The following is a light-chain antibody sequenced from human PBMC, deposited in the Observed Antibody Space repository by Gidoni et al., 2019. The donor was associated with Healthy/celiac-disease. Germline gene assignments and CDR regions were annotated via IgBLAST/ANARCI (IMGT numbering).Light chain of an antibody. J-gene: IGKJ2*01. V-gene: IGKV3-20*01. CDR2: GAS. CDR1: QSVSSSY. CDR3: QQYGSSPKYT. Sequence: EIVLTQSPGTLSVSQGERATLSCRASQSVSSSYLAWYQQKPGQAPRLLIYGASSRATGIPDRFSGSGSGTDFTLTISRLEPEDFAVYYCQQYGSSPKYTFGQGTKLEIK.